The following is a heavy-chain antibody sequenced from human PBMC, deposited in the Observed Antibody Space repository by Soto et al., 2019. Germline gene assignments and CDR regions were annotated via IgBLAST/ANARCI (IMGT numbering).Heavy chain of an antibody. D-gene: IGHD3-10*01. V-gene: IGHV1-69*12. CDR3: ASIRANTCSYGMDV. CDR1: GGTFSSYA. Sequence: QVQLVQSGAEVKKPGSSVKVSCKASGGTFSSYAISWVRQAPGQGLEWMGGIIPIFGTADYAQKFQGRVTIPADESTSTAYMELSSLSSEDKAVYYCASIRANTCSYGMDVWGQGTTVTVSS. J-gene: IGHJ6*02. CDR2: IIPIFGTA.